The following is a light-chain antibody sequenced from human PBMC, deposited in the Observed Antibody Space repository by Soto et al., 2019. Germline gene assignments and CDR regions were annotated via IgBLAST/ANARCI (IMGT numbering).Light chain of an antibody. J-gene: IGLJ2*01. CDR1: SGHSSYA. V-gene: IGLV4-69*01. CDR3: QTWGSGIQV. CDR2: LNSDGSH. Sequence: QPVLTQSPSASASLGASVKLTCTLSSGHSSYAIAWHQQQPEKGPRYLMKLNSDGSHSKGDGIPDRFSGSSSGDERYLIISSLQSEDEADYYCQTWGSGIQVFGGGTKVTV.